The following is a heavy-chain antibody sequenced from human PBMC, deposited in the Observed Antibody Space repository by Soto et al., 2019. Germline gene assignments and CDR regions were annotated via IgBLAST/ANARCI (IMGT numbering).Heavy chain of an antibody. CDR1: GYTFTSYD. CDR2: MNPNSGNT. CDR3: ARPTRQGYSYGYYYYGMDV. D-gene: IGHD5-18*01. J-gene: IGHJ6*02. V-gene: IGHV1-8*01. Sequence: ASVKVSCKASGYTFTSYDINWVRQATGQGLEWMGRMNPNSGNTGYAQKFQGRVTMTRNTSISTAYMELSSLRSEDTAVYYCARPTRQGYSYGYYYYGMDVWGQGTTVTVYS.